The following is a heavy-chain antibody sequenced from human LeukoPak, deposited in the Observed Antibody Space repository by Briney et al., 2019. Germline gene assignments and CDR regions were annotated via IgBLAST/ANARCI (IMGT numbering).Heavy chain of an antibody. CDR2: INPNSGDT. CDR3: ARGGDSTNFDY. Sequence: ASVKVSCKASGYTFTGYYIHWVRQAPGQGLEWMGWINPNSGDTNYAQKFQGRVTMTRDTSISTAYMELSGLRSDDPAVYYCARGGDSTNFDYWGQGTLVTVSS. CDR1: GYTFTGYY. D-gene: IGHD4-11*01. V-gene: IGHV1-2*02. J-gene: IGHJ4*02.